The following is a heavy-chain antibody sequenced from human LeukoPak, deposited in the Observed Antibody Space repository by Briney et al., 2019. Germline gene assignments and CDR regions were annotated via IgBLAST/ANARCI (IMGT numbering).Heavy chain of an antibody. CDR3: PRGVPGF. CDR1: GGSFTDYH. V-gene: IGHV4-34*01. J-gene: IGHJ4*02. Sequence: SETLSLTCAVYGGSFTDYHWSWVRQPPGKRLEWIGQISHIGTTKYNPSLNSRVTMSVDTSKKQFTLKLTSVTAADTAIYYCPRGVPGFWGQGTLVTVSS. D-gene: IGHD3-10*02. CDR2: ISHIGTT.